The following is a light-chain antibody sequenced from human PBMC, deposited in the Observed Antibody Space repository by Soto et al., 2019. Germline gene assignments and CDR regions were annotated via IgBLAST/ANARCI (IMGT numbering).Light chain of an antibody. Sequence: DIQMTQSLSSLSASVGDRVTITCRASQSIVTYLNWYLQKPGKAPKLLIYAASNLQSGVPSRFSGSGSGTDFTLTISSLQPEDFATYFCQQSYSTPPWTFGQGTKVEIK. CDR3: QQSYSTPPWT. J-gene: IGKJ1*01. V-gene: IGKV1-39*01. CDR1: QSIVTY. CDR2: AAS.